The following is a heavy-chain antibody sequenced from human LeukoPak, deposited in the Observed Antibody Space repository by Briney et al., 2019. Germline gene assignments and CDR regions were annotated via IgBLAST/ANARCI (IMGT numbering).Heavy chain of an antibody. J-gene: IGHJ4*02. Sequence: PSETLSLTCAVYGGSFSGYYWSWIRQPPGKGLEWIGEIYHSGSTNYNPSLKSRVTISVDTSKNQFSLKLSSVTAADTAVYYCARGYANFDYWGQGTLVTVSS. CDR2: IYHSGST. CDR1: GGSFSGYY. V-gene: IGHV4-34*01. D-gene: IGHD4-17*01. CDR3: ARGYANFDY.